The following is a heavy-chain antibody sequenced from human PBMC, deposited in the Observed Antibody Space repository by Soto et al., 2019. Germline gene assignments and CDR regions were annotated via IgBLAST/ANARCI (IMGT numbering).Heavy chain of an antibody. V-gene: IGHV3-74*01. CDR3: ARGLKNYYGVDV. D-gene: IGHD2-21*01. J-gene: IGHJ6*02. CDR2: IKGDGSTT. Sequence: EVQLVESGGGLLQPGGSLRISCAASGFSFSTYWMHWVRQAPGKGLVWVSRIKGDGSTTTYADSVKGRFTISRDNAKNTLYLQMNSLGAEDTAVYYCARGLKNYYGVDVWGQGTTVTVSS. CDR1: GFSFSTYW.